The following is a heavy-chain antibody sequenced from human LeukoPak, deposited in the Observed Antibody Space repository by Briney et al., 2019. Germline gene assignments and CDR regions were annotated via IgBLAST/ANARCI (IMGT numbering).Heavy chain of an antibody. CDR3: ARAGSRRWLQF. V-gene: IGHV4-30-4*01. D-gene: IGHD5-24*01. CDR2: IYYSGST. J-gene: IGHJ4*02. Sequence: IGYIYYSGSTYYNPSLKSRVTISVDTSKNQFSLKLSSVTAADTAVYYCARAGSRRWLQFWGQGTLVTVSS.